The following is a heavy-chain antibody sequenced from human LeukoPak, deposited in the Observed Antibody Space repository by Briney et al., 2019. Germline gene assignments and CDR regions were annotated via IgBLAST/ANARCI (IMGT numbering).Heavy chain of an antibody. D-gene: IGHD3-22*01. Sequence: SETLSLTCTVSGGSISSSSYYWGWIRQPPGKGLEWIGYIYYSGSTYYNPSLKSRVTISVDTSKNQFSLKLSSVTAADTAVYYCARTYYDSSGYYTENWFDPWGQGTLVTVSS. CDR1: GGSISSSSYY. CDR3: ARTYYDSSGYYTENWFDP. CDR2: IYYSGST. J-gene: IGHJ5*02. V-gene: IGHV4-31*03.